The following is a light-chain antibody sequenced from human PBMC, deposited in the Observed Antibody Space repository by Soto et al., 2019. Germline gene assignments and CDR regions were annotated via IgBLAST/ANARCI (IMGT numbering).Light chain of an antibody. CDR2: DAS. J-gene: IGKJ1*01. CDR1: QSVSSY. Sequence: EIVLTQSPATLSLSPGERATLSCRASQSVSSYLAWYQQKPGQAPRLLIYDASNRATGISARFSGSGSGTDFTLTISSLEPEDFAVYYCQQRSTWPHTFGQGTKVDIK. V-gene: IGKV3-11*01. CDR3: QQRSTWPHT.